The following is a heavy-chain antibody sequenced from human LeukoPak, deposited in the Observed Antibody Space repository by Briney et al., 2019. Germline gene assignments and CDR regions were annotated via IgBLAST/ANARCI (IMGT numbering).Heavy chain of an antibody. CDR2: ISPYNGNT. V-gene: IGHV1-18*01. J-gene: IGHJ4*02. CDR3: ARANVYSSSWYAAY. CDR1: GYTFTSYG. D-gene: IGHD6-13*01. Sequence: GASVTVSCKASGYTFTSYGISWVRQAPGQGLEWMGWISPYNGNTNYAQKLQGRVTMTTDTSPSTAYMELRSLRTDDTAVYYCARANVYSSSWYAAYWGEGTLVTVSS.